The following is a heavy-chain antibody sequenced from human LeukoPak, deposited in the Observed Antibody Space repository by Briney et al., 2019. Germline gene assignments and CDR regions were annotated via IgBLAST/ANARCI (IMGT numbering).Heavy chain of an antibody. D-gene: IGHD6-13*01. J-gene: IGHJ4*02. CDR3: ASIAAAGSYDPTQDY. CDR1: SGSISSSSYY. CDR2: IYYSGST. V-gene: IGHV4-39*01. Sequence: SETLSLTCTVSSGSISSSSYYWGWIRQHPGKGLEWIGSIYYSGSTYYNPSLKSRVTISVDTSKNQFSLKLSSVTAADTAVYYCASIAAAGSYDPTQDYWGQGTLVTVSS.